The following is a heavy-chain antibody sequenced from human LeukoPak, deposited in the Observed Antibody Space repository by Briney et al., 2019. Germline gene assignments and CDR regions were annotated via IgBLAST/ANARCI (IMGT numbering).Heavy chain of an antibody. Sequence: ASVKVSCKASGYTFTSYYMHWVRQAPGQGLEWMGIINPSGGSTSYAQKFQGRVTMTRDMSTSTVYMELSSLRSEDTAVYYCAKGSDPFRWFGEFNVKLPRPIRHYYFDSWGQGTLVTVSS. CDR1: GYTFTSYY. V-gene: IGHV1-46*01. CDR2: INPSGGST. J-gene: IGHJ4*02. CDR3: AKGSDPFRWFGEFNVKLPRPIRHYYFDS. D-gene: IGHD3-10*01.